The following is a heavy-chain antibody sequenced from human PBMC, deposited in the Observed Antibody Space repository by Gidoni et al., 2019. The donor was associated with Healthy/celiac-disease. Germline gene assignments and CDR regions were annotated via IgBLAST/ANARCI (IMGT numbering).Heavy chain of an antibody. J-gene: IGHJ5*02. D-gene: IGHD1-26*01. CDR2: IYYSGSS. V-gene: IGHV4-59*01. CDR3: ARDITYSGSYYNWFDP. CDR1: GAPSSSYY. Sequence: QVQLQESGPGLVKPSETLSLTCTVSGAPSSSYYWRWIRQPPGKGREWIGYIYYSGSSNYNPSLKSRVTISVDTSKNQFSLKLSSVTAADTAVYYCARDITYSGSYYNWFDPWGQGTLVTVSS.